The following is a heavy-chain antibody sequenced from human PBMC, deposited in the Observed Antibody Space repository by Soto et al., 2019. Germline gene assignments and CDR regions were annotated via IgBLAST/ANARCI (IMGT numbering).Heavy chain of an antibody. Sequence: KVSCKASGYTFTSYYVHWVRQAPGQGLEWMGIINPSGGSTSYAQKFQGRVTMTRDTSTSTVYMELSSLRSEDTAVYYCARGALEDTAMVTSFYYYYYGMDVWGQGTTVTVSS. J-gene: IGHJ6*02. D-gene: IGHD5-18*01. CDR1: GYTFTSYY. V-gene: IGHV1-46*01. CDR2: INPSGGST. CDR3: ARGALEDTAMVTSFYYYYYGMDV.